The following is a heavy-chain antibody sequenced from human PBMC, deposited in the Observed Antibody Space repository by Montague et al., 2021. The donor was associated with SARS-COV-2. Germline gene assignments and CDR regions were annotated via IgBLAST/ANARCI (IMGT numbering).Heavy chain of an antibody. CDR2: VYSGGTT. CDR1: GGSMISGGYY. Sequence: TLSLTCNVSGGSMISGGYYWSWIRQPPGKGLEWIGYVYSGGTTYCNPSLKSRVTISEDMSKNQFSLRLTSVTAADTAVYYCVRDGGLRFSGGAMDVWGQGTTVTVSS. V-gene: IGHV4-31*03. D-gene: IGHD3-3*01. J-gene: IGHJ6*02. CDR3: VRDGGLRFSGGAMDV.